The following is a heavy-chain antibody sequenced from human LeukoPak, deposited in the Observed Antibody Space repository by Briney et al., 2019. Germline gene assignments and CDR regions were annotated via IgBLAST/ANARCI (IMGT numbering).Heavy chain of an antibody. Sequence: GGSLRLSCTGSGFTFSNAWMTWVRQAPGKGLEWVGRVKSKIDGGAIDYAAPVKGRFIISRDDSERTLHLQMNSLRSEDTAMYSCSAGTGRTDLDYWGQGTLVTVSS. D-gene: IGHD1-1*01. CDR1: GFTFSNAW. V-gene: IGHV3-15*01. CDR2: VKSKIDGGAI. J-gene: IGHJ4*02. CDR3: SAGTGRTDLDY.